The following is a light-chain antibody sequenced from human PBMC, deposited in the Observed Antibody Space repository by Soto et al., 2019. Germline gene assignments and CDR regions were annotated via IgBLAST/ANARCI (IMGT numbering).Light chain of an antibody. CDR2: VAS. CDR3: QQFNNRPPWT. V-gene: IGKV3-15*01. J-gene: IGKJ1*01. Sequence: EIVLTQSPATLSVSPGENATLFCRASQSVSSNLAWYQHKAGQAPRLLIYVASTRATGVPDRFSGSGSGTEFSLTISSLQSEDFAVYYCQQFNNRPPWTFGQGTKVDIK. CDR1: QSVSSN.